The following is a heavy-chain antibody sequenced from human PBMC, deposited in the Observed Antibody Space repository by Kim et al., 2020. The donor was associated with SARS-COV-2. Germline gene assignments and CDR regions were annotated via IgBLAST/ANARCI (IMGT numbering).Heavy chain of an antibody. CDR3: AKDRRDSRENVREVRYYYGMDV. Sequence: GGSLRLSCAASGFTFDDYAMHWVRQAPGKGLEWVSGISWNSGSIGYADSVKGRFTISRDNAKNSLYLQMNSLRAEDTALYYCAKDRRDSRENVREVRYYYGMDVWGQGTTVTVSS. V-gene: IGHV3-9*01. CDR2: ISWNSGSI. D-gene: IGHD6-13*01. J-gene: IGHJ6*02. CDR1: GFTFDDYA.